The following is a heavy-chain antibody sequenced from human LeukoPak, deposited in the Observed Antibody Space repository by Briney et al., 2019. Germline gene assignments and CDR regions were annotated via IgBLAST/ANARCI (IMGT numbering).Heavy chain of an antibody. D-gene: IGHD3-22*01. J-gene: IGHJ4*02. V-gene: IGHV3-74*01. CDR1: GFTFSNYW. Sequence: PGGSLRLSCAASGFTFSNYWMHWVRQAPGKGLVWVSRINTDAINTVYADSVKGRFTISRNNAKNTLYLQMNSLRAEDTAVYYCARGGYYYDSSGYLWYFDYWGQGTLVTVSS. CDR2: INTDAINT. CDR3: ARGGYYYDSSGYLWYFDY.